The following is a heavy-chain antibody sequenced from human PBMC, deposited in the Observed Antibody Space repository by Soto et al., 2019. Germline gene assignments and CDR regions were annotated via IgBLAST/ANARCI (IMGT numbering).Heavy chain of an antibody. CDR3: AKGDGSGSYYFDY. CDR1: GFIFGNYA. CDR2: ISGGGLNT. D-gene: IGHD3-10*01. J-gene: IGHJ4*02. V-gene: IGHV3-23*01. Sequence: GGSLRLSCAASGFIFGNYAMNWVRQAPGKGLEWVSSISGGGLNTNYADSVKGRFTISRDNSKNTVYLQMNSLRAEDTALFYCAKGDGSGSYYFDYWGQGALVTVSS.